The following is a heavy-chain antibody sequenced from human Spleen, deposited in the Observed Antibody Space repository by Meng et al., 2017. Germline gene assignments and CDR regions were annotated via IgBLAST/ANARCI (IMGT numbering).Heavy chain of an antibody. D-gene: IGHD3-3*01. J-gene: IGHJ6*04. Sequence: GESLKISCAASGFTFSRYDMHWVRLITGKGLEWVSGIGTLEDTYYAESVKGRFTISRENGKNSFFLQMNGLRTGDTAVYYCARGLRFSDPYGMDVWGEGTMVTVSS. CDR3: ARGLRFSDPYGMDV. CDR2: IGTLEDT. CDR1: GFTFSRYD. V-gene: IGHV3-13*01.